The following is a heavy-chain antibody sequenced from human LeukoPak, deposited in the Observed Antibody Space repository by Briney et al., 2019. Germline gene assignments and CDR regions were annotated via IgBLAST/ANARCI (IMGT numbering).Heavy chain of an antibody. D-gene: IGHD1-26*01. CDR1: GFTFSSYA. J-gene: IGHJ4*02. CDR3: AKDVTNYSGSWNFDY. CDR2: ISGSGDRT. Sequence: GGSLRLSCAASGFTFSSYAMSWVRPAPGKGLDWVSAISGSGDRTYYADSVKGRFTISRDNSKNTLYLQMNSLRAEDTAVYYCAKDVTNYSGSWNFDYWGQGTLVTVSS. V-gene: IGHV3-23*01.